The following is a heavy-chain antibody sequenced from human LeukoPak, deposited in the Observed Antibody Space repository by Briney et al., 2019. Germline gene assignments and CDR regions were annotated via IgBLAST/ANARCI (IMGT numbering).Heavy chain of an antibody. CDR3: GTARDY. CDR1: GGSFSGYY. J-gene: IGHJ4*02. Sequence: SETLSLTCAVYGGSFSGYYRSWIRQPPGKGLEWIGEINHSGSTNYNPSLKSRVTISVDTSKNQFSLKLSSVTAADTAVYYCGTARDYWGQGTLVTVSS. V-gene: IGHV4-34*01. CDR2: INHSGST.